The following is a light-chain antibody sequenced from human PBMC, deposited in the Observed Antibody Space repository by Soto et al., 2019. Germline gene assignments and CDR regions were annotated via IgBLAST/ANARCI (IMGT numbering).Light chain of an antibody. CDR1: QGISDY. CDR3: QQSYSTLWT. V-gene: IGKV1-39*01. CDR2: TAS. Sequence: DIRMNQSPSALSAYVGDTVTITCRASQGISDYLSWFQHKPGEAPKLLIYTASSLQSGVPSRFSGSGSGTDFTLTISSLQPEDFATYYCQQSYSTLWTFGQGTKVDIK. J-gene: IGKJ1*01.